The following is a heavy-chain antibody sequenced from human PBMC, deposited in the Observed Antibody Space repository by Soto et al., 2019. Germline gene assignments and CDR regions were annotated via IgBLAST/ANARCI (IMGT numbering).Heavy chain of an antibody. Sequence: SETLSLTCTVSGGSISSYYWSWIRQPPGKGLEWIGYIYYSGSTNYNPSLKSRVTISVDTSKNQFSLKLSSVTAADTAVYYCARFRYYGGNSRGFGYWGQGTLVTVSS. CDR1: GGSISSYY. CDR2: IYYSGST. J-gene: IGHJ4*02. D-gene: IGHD4-17*01. V-gene: IGHV4-59*01. CDR3: ARFRYYGGNSRGFGY.